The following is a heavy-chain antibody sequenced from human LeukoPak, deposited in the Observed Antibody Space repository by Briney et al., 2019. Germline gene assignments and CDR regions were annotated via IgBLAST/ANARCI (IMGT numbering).Heavy chain of an antibody. Sequence: ASVKVSCKASGYTFTSYYMHWVRQAPGQGLEWMGIINPSGGSTSYAQKFQGRVTMTRDTSTSTVYMELSSLRSEDTAVYYCARGPRIDYYYDSSGHYSSWFDPWGQGTLVTVSS. J-gene: IGHJ5*02. CDR1: GYTFTSYY. CDR3: ARGPRIDYYYDSSGHYSSWFDP. CDR2: INPSGGST. D-gene: IGHD3-22*01. V-gene: IGHV1-46*01.